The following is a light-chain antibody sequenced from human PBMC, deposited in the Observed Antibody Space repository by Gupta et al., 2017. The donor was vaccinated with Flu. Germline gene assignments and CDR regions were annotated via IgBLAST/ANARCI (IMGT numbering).Light chain of an antibody. CDR3: CSDAGSYTSYV. V-gene: IGLV2-11*01. Sequence: QSALTQPRPLSGSPGQSVTISCTGTSSDVGGYNYVSWYQQHPGKAPKLMIYDVSKRPSGVPDRFSGSKSGNTASLTISGLQAEDEADYYCCSDAGSYTSYVFGAGTKVTVL. J-gene: IGLJ1*01. CDR1: SSDVGGYNY. CDR2: DVS.